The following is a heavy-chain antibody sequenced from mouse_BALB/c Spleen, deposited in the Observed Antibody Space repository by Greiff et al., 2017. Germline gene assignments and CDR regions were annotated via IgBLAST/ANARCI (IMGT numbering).Heavy chain of an antibody. J-gene: IGHJ2*01. CDR3: ARGDYGNSYYFDY. Sequence: VQLQQSGPELVKTGASVKISCKASGYSFTGYYMHWVKQSHVKSLEWIGRINPYNGATSYNQNFKDKASLTVDKSSSTAYMELHSLTSEDSAVYYCARGDYGNSYYFDYWGQGTTLTVSS. CDR2: INPYNGAT. V-gene: IGHV1-31*01. D-gene: IGHD2-1*01. CDR1: GYSFTGYY.